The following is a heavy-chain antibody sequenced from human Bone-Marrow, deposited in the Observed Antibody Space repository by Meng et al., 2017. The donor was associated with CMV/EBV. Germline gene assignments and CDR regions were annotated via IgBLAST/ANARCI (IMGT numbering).Heavy chain of an antibody. CDR2: FDPEDGET. D-gene: IGHD6-6*01. CDR1: GYTLTELS. CDR3: ATGIAAPYGMDV. V-gene: IGHV1-24*01. Sequence: ASVKVPCKVSGYTLTELSMHWVRQAPGKGLEWMGGFDPEDGETIYAQKFQGRVTMTEDTSTDTAYMELSSLRSEDTAVYYCATGIAAPYGMDVWGQGTTVTVSS. J-gene: IGHJ6*02.